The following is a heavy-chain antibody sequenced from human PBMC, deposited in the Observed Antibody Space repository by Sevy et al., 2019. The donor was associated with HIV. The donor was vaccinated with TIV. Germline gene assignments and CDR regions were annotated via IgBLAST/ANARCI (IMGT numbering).Heavy chain of an antibody. CDR1: GFTFSSYA. CDR3: ARDIGYYDFWSGYYLSYYYYGMDV. V-gene: IGHV3-30-3*01. D-gene: IGHD3-3*01. Sequence: GGSLRLSCAASGFTFSSYAMHWVRQAPGKGLEWVAVISYDGSNKYYADSVKGRFTISGDNSKNTLYLQMNSLRAEDTAVYYCARDIGYYDFWSGYYLSYYYYGMDVWGQGTTVTVSS. CDR2: ISYDGSNK. J-gene: IGHJ6*02.